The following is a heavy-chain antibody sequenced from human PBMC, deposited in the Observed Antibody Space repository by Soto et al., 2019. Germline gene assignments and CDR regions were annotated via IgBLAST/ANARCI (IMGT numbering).Heavy chain of an antibody. CDR1: GGSFSGYY. J-gene: IGHJ5*02. CDR3: ARRVRASCCQACNWFDP. D-gene: IGHD2-2*01. V-gene: IGHV4-34*01. CDR2: INHSGST. Sequence: PSETLSLTCAVYGGSFSGYYWSWIRQPPGKGLEWIGEINHSGSTNYNPSLKSRVTISVDTSKNQFSLELSSVTAADTAVYYRARRVRASCCQACNWFDPWGQGTLVTVSS.